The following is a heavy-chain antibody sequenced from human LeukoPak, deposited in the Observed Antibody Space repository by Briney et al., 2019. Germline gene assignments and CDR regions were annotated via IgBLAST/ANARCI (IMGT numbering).Heavy chain of an antibody. D-gene: IGHD3-9*01. CDR3: ASSEGDMTAFDY. Sequence: ASGKVSCKASGYTFTSYDINWVRQATGQGLGWMGWMNPNSGNTGYAQKFQGRVTMTRNTSISTAYMELSSLRSEDTAVYYCASSEGDMTAFDYWGQGTLVTVSS. V-gene: IGHV1-8*01. J-gene: IGHJ4*02. CDR1: GYTFTSYD. CDR2: MNPNSGNT.